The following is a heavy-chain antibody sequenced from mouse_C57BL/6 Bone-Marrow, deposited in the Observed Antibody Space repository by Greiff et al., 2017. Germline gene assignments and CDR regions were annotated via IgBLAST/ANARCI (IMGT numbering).Heavy chain of an antibody. Sequence: QVQLQQSGAELVRPGTSVKVSCKASGYAFTNYLIEWVKQRPGQGLEWIGVINPGSGGTNYNEKFKGKATVTADKSSSTAYMQLSSLTSEDSAVXFCARRNLFRRDWGQGTLVTVYA. J-gene: IGHJ3*01. CDR2: INPGSGGT. D-gene: IGHD1-1*01. CDR1: GYAFTNYL. V-gene: IGHV1-54*01. CDR3: ARRNLFRRD.